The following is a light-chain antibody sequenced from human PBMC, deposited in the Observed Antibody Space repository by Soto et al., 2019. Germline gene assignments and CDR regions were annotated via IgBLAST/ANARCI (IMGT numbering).Light chain of an antibody. CDR2: RAS. CDR3: QQFNSYAPIT. CDR1: QNINKY. Sequence: DIQMTQSPSILSASVGDRVTITCRASQNINKYLAWYQHKPGEAPKLLIHRASSLEDGVPSRFSGSGSGTGFTLTINGLQPDDFATYYCQQFNSYAPITFGQGTRLEIK. J-gene: IGKJ5*01. V-gene: IGKV1-5*03.